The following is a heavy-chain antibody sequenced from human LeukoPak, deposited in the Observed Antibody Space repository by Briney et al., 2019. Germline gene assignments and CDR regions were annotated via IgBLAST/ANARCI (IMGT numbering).Heavy chain of an antibody. CDR2: IYYSGST. D-gene: IGHD2-15*01. CDR1: GGSISSGGYY. V-gene: IGHV4-31*03. CDR3: ARIHCSGGSCYVPDP. Sequence: PSETLSLTCTASGGSISSGGYYWSWIRQHPGKGLEWIGYIYYSGSTYYNPSLKSRVTISVDTSENQFSLKLSSVTAADTAVYYCARIHCSGGSCYVPDPWGQGTLVTVSS. J-gene: IGHJ5*02.